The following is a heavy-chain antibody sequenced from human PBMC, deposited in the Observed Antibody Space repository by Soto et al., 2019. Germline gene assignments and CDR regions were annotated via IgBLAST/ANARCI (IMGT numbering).Heavy chain of an antibody. J-gene: IGHJ4*02. CDR1: GDSVSSNSAA. CDR3: ARAGLLTRFGGNSPLDY. CDR2: TYYRSKWYN. V-gene: IGHV6-1*01. Sequence: SQTLSLTCAISGDSVSSNSAAWNWIRQSPSRGLEWLGRTYYRSKWYNDYAVSVKIRITINPDTSKNQFSLQLNSVTPEDTAVYYCARAGLLTRFGGNSPLDYWGQGTLVTLSS. D-gene: IGHD3-10*02.